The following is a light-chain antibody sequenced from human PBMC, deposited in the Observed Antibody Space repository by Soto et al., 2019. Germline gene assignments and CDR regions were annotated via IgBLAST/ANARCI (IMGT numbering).Light chain of an antibody. V-gene: IGLV2-14*01. CDR1: SSDVGGYNY. Sequence: QSALTQPASVSGSPGQSITISCTGTSSDVGGYNYVSWYQQPPGKAPKLMIYEVSNRPSGVSNRFSGSKSGNTASLTISGLQAEDEADDYCSSYTSSSTVVFGGGTKLTVL. J-gene: IGLJ2*01. CDR2: EVS. CDR3: SSYTSSSTVV.